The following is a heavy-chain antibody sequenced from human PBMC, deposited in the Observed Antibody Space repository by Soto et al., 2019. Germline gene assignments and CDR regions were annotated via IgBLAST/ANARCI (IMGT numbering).Heavy chain of an antibody. CDR1: GGSISSYY. D-gene: IGHD3-10*01. Sequence: QVQLQESGPGLVKPSETLSLTCTVSGGSISSYYWSWIRQPPGKGLEWIGYIYYSGSTNYNPSLKSRVTISVDTSKNQFSLKLSSVTAADTAGYYCARAYGYYFDYWGQGTLVTVSS. CDR3: ARAYGYYFDY. CDR2: IYYSGST. J-gene: IGHJ4*02. V-gene: IGHV4-59*01.